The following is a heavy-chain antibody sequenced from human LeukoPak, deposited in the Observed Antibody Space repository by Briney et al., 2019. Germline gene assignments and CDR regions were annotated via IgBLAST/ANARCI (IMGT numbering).Heavy chain of an antibody. V-gene: IGHV4-31*03. CDR2: IYYSGST. J-gene: IGHJ5*02. D-gene: IGHD5-24*01. CDR1: GGSISSGGYY. Sequence: SETLSLTCTVSGGSISSGGYYWSWIRQHPGKGLEWIGYIYYSGSTYYNPSLKSRVTISVYTSKNQFSLKLSSVTPADTAVYYCAREWLAGWFDPWGQGTLVTVSS. CDR3: AREWLAGWFDP.